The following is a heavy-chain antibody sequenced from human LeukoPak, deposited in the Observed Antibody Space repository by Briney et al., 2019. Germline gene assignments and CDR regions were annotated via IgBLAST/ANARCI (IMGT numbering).Heavy chain of an antibody. J-gene: IGHJ3*01. V-gene: IGHV3-23*01. D-gene: IGHD6-25*01. Sequence: PGGSLRLSCAASGFIFNNYALSWVRQTPGKGLEWVSAISGSGRNTYYADSVKGRFTISRDNSRSTVDLQMNSLRVEDTGICYCARDEIPSGTWGQGTMVIVSS. CDR1: GFIFNNYA. CDR2: ISGSGRNT. CDR3: ARDEIPSGT.